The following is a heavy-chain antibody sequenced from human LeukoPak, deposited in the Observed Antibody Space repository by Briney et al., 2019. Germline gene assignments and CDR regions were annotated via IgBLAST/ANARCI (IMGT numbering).Heavy chain of an antibody. CDR1: GGTSSTYT. V-gene: IGHV1-69*05. Sequence: AASVKVSFKASGGTSSTYTVTWVRQAPGQGLEWMGGITPVFGITNYAQKFQGRVTITTDESTSTAYMELSSLISEDTAIYYCARVDRYYFYLDVWGKGTTVTVSS. J-gene: IGHJ6*03. CDR3: ARVDRYYFYLDV. CDR2: ITPVFGIT.